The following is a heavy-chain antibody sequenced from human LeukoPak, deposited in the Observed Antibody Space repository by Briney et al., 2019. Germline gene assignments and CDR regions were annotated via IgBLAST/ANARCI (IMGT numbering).Heavy chain of an antibody. CDR1: GFTFSSYS. CDR2: ISSSSSTI. D-gene: IGHD4/OR15-4a*01. Sequence: GGSLRLSCAASGFTFSSYSMNWVRQAPGKGLEWVSYISSSSSTIYYADSVKGRFTISRDNAKNSLYLQMNSLRAEDTALYYCAKENHPNYDHPVDYWGQGTLVTVSS. J-gene: IGHJ4*02. V-gene: IGHV3-48*01. CDR3: AKENHPNYDHPVDY.